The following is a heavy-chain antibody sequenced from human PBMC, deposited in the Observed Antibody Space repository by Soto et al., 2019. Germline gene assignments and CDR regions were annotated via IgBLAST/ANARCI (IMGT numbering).Heavy chain of an antibody. Sequence: QVQLVESGGGVVQPWRSLRLSCAASGFTFSSYGMHWVRQAPGKGLEWVAVIWFDGTNKYYEDSVKGRFTISRDNSKNTPDLQMNSLRAEDTAVYYCAKSAQGLEPDDVEYWGQGTVVTVSS. CDR3: AKSAQGLEPDDVEY. CDR1: GFTFSSYG. CDR2: IWFDGTNK. D-gene: IGHD1-1*01. V-gene: IGHV3-33*06. J-gene: IGHJ4*02.